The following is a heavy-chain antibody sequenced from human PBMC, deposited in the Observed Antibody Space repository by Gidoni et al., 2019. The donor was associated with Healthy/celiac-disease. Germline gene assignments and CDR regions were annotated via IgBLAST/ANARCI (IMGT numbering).Heavy chain of an antibody. D-gene: IGHD4-17*01. V-gene: IGHV3-15*07. CDR1: GFTFSNAW. CDR3: TTDWALALTTVTSWDY. Sequence: EVQLVESGGGLVKPGGSLRLSCAASGFTFSNAWMNWVRQAPGKGLEWVGRIKTKTDGGTTDYAAPVKGRFTISRDDSKNTLYLQMNSLKTEDTAVYYCTTDWALALTTVTSWDYWGQGTLVTVSS. J-gene: IGHJ4*02. CDR2: IKTKTDGGTT.